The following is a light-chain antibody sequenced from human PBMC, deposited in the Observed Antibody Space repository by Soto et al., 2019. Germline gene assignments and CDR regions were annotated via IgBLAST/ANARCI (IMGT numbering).Light chain of an antibody. CDR2: DVS. CDR3: SSYTSSSTLVV. V-gene: IGLV2-14*01. CDR1: SSDIGGYNY. J-gene: IGLJ2*01. Sequence: QSALTQPASVSGSPGQSITMPCTGTSSDIGGYNYVSWYQQFPGKAPKLMIYDVSNRPSGVSNRFSASKSGNTATLTISGLPADDEASYYCSSYTSSSTLVVFGGGTKVTVL.